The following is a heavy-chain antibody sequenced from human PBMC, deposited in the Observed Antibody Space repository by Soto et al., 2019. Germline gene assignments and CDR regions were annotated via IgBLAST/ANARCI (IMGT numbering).Heavy chain of an antibody. D-gene: IGHD6-13*01. J-gene: IGHJ5*02. CDR3: AVLYSSSPLYNWFDP. CDR2: INHSGST. CDR1: GGSFSGYY. Sequence: SETLSLTCAVYGGSFSGYYWSLIRQPPGKGLEWIGEINHSGSTNYNPSLKSRVTISVDTSKSQFSLKLSSVTAADTAVYYCAVLYSSSPLYNWFDPWGQGTLVTVSS. V-gene: IGHV4-34*01.